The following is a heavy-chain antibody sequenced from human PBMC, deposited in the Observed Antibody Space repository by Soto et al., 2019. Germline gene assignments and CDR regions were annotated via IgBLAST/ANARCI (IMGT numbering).Heavy chain of an antibody. D-gene: IGHD4-17*01. Sequence: EVYLVESGGGLVQPGGSLRLSCAASGFSFSSYWMAWVRQAPGKGLEWVANIKRDGSESQYVDSVQGRFTISRDNAKNSLYLHMNSLRAEDTAVYYCAALDYGAVYWGQGTLVTV. CDR3: AALDYGAVY. CDR2: IKRDGSES. J-gene: IGHJ4*02. CDR1: GFSFSSYW. V-gene: IGHV3-7*05.